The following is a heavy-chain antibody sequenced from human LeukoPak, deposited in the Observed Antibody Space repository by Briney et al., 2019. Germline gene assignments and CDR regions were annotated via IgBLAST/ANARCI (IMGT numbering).Heavy chain of an antibody. CDR1: GFTFSDYW. CDR3: ATYKNWVAGDV. D-gene: IGHD7-27*01. Sequence: GGSLRLSCAASGFTFSDYWMTWVRQAPGKGPEWVASIKEDGSEEYCVDSVKGRFTVSRDNAQKSLFLQMNSLRVEDTAVYYCATYKNWVAGDVWGQGTTVPVSS. CDR2: IKEDGSEE. J-gene: IGHJ6*02. V-gene: IGHV3-7*01.